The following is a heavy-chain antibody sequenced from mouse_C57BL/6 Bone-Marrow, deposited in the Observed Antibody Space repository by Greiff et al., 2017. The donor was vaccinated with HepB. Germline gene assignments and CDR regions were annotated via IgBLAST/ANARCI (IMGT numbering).Heavy chain of an antibody. CDR1: GFTFSTSG. Sequence: EVQLVESGGDLVKPGGSLKLSCVASGFTFSTSGMSWVRQTPDKRLEWVATINTGGTYTYYPDSVKGRLTISKDTAKSTLFLQMSSLKSEDTAIYYCARDRFDYYFDYWGQGTTLTVSS. CDR2: INTGGTYT. D-gene: IGHD2-14*01. V-gene: IGHV5-6*01. J-gene: IGHJ2*01. CDR3: ARDRFDYYFDY.